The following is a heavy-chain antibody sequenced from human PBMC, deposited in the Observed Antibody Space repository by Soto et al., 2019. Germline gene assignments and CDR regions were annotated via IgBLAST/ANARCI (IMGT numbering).Heavy chain of an antibody. V-gene: IGHV3-66*01. CDR1: GFTVSSNY. Sequence: EVQLVESGGGLVQPGGSLRLSCAASGFTVSSNYMSWVRQAPGKGLEWVSVIYSGGSTYYADSVKGRFTISRVNSKNTQYLQMTSLRAEDTAVYYCARGPVLRFLEWSDAFDIWGQGTMVTVSS. CDR2: IYSGGST. J-gene: IGHJ3*02. CDR3: ARGPVLRFLEWSDAFDI. D-gene: IGHD3-3*01.